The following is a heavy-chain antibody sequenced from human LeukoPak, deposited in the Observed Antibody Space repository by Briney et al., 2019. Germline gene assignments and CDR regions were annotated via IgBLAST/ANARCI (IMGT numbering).Heavy chain of an antibody. CDR1: GFTFNNYA. V-gene: IGHV3-23*01. J-gene: IGHJ4*02. CDR2: ISESGDTT. D-gene: IGHD1-26*01. Sequence: GGPLRLSCAASGFTFNNYAMNWVRQAPGKGLEWVSSISESGDTTHYADSVKGRVTISRDNSQNTLYLQMNSLRAEDTALYYCAKQWVDCWGQGTLVTVSS. CDR3: AKQWVDC.